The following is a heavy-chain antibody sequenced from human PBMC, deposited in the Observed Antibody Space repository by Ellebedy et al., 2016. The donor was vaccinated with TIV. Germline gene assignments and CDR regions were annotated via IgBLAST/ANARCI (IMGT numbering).Heavy chain of an antibody. V-gene: IGHV1-18*01. CDR2: ISAYNGNT. Sequence: ASVKVSXKASGYTFTSYGISWVRQAPGQGLEWMGWISAYNGNTNYAQKLQGRVTMTTDTSTSTAYMELRSLRSDDTAVYYCARVYYDFWSGYYFGWFDPWGQGTLVTVSS. D-gene: IGHD3-3*01. CDR3: ARVYYDFWSGYYFGWFDP. J-gene: IGHJ5*02. CDR1: GYTFTSYG.